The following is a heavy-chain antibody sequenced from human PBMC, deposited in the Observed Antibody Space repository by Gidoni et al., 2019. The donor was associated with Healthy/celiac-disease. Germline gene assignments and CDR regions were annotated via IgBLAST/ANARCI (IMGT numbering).Heavy chain of an antibody. CDR1: GFTFDDYA. CDR2: ISWNSGSI. Sequence: EVQLVESGGGLVQPGRSLRLSCAASGFTFDDYAMHWVRQAPGKGLELVSCISWNSGSIGYADSVKGRFTISRDNAKNSLYLQMNSLRAEDTALYYCAKDRQLWLRGGIDYWGQGTLVTVSS. J-gene: IGHJ4*02. V-gene: IGHV3-9*01. CDR3: AKDRQLWLRGGIDY. D-gene: IGHD5-18*01.